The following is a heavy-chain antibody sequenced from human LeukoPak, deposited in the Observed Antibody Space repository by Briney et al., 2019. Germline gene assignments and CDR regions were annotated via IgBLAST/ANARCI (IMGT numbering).Heavy chain of an antibody. J-gene: IGHJ4*02. CDR1: GFTFSSYS. CDR2: ISSSSSYI. V-gene: IGHV3-21*01. Sequence: GGSLRLSCAASGFTFSSYSMNWVRQAPGKGLEWVSSISSSSSYIYYADSVKGRFTISRDNAKNSLYLQMNSLRAEDTAVYYCARGFVAAAALGYFDYWAREPWSPSPQ. D-gene: IGHD6-13*01. CDR3: ARGFVAAAALGYFDY.